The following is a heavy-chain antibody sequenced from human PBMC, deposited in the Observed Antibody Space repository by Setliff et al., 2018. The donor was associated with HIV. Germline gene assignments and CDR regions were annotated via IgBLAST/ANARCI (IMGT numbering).Heavy chain of an antibody. Sequence: SVKVSCKASGGTFRNYAISWVRQAPGQGLEWMGGIIPIVGTPHYAQKFQGRVTITADESTNTAYMELSSLRSEDTAVYYCARCGAGEWHLYMDVRGKGTAVTVSS. D-gene: IGHD3-16*01. CDR1: GGTFRNYA. J-gene: IGHJ6*03. V-gene: IGHV1-69*13. CDR2: IIPIVGTP. CDR3: ARCGAGEWHLYMDV.